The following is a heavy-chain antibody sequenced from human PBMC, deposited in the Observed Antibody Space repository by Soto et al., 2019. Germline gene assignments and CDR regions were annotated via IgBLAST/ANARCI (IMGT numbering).Heavy chain of an antibody. CDR3: AGPSSGWSAHTGPGSFDL. J-gene: IGHJ2*01. Sequence: EVQLVETGGGLIQPGGSLRLSCAASGFTVSSNYMSWVRQAPGKGLEWVSVIYSGGSTYYADSVKGRFTISRDNSKNTLYLQMTSLRAEDMAVYSCAGPSSGWSAHTGPGSFDLWGRGTLVTVSS. D-gene: IGHD6-19*01. CDR2: IYSGGST. V-gene: IGHV3-53*02. CDR1: GFTVSSNY.